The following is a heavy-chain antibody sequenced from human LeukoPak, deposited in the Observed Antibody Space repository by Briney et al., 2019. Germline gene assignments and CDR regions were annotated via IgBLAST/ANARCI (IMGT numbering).Heavy chain of an antibody. CDR2: ISGSGGST. CDR3: ARERGAGSNHPVDP. J-gene: IGHJ5*02. CDR1: GFTFSSYA. D-gene: IGHD2-15*01. V-gene: IGHV3-23*01. Sequence: GGSLRLSCAASGFTFSSYAMSWVRQAPGKGLEWVSAISGSGGSTYYADSVKGRFTISRDNSKNTLYLQMNSLRAEDTAVYYCARERGAGSNHPVDPWGQGTLATVSS.